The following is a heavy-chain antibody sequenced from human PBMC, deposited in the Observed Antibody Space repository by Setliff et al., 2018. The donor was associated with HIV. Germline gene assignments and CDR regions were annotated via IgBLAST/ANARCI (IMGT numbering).Heavy chain of an antibody. CDR3: AREIRAGNYPPYSYYFYMDV. CDR2: LRTGNGDT. V-gene: IGHV1-3*04. Sequence: GASVKVSCKVSGYTFTTYSIHWVRQAPGQRPEWMGWLRTGNGDTSYSESLQGRVTFTSDTSANTAYMELRSLGSDDTAVYHCAREIRAGNYPPYSYYFYMDVWGKGTTVTVSS. CDR1: GYTFTTYS. D-gene: IGHD4-4*01. J-gene: IGHJ6*03.